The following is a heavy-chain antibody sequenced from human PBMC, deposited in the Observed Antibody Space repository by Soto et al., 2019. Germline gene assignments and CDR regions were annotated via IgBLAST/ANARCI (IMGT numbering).Heavy chain of an antibody. CDR3: ATERGGGGY. V-gene: IGHV3-53*01. D-gene: IGHD3-10*01. CDR2: IYSGGYT. CDR1: GFTVSNNH. Sequence: EVQLVESGGGLIQPGGSLRLSCAVSGFTVSNNHMSWVRQAPGKGLEGVSVIYSGGYTAYGDSVKGRFTISRDNSKQKLYLQMHSQRAADGAVYCGATERGGGGYWGQGTLVTVSS. J-gene: IGHJ4*02.